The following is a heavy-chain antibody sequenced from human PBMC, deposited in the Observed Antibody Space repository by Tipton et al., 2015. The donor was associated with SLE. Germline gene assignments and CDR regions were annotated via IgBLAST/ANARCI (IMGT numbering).Heavy chain of an antibody. J-gene: IGHJ3*02. CDR1: GGSISSGSYY. D-gene: IGHD5-12*01. Sequence: TLSLTCTDSGGSISSGSYYWSWIRQPAGKGLEWIGRIYTSGSTNYNPSLKSRVTISVDTSKNQFSLKLSSVTAADTAVYYCARAPGLRYAFDIWGQGTMVTVSS. CDR3: ARAPGLRYAFDI. V-gene: IGHV4-61*02. CDR2: IYTSGST.